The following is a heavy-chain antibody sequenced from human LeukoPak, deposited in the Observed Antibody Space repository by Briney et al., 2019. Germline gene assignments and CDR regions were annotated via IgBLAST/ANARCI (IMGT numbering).Heavy chain of an antibody. J-gene: IGHJ6*02. V-gene: IGHV1-2*02. CDR3: ARGAAAASYYYYGMDV. D-gene: IGHD6-13*01. Sequence: ASVKVSCKASRYTFTGYYIHWVRQTPGQGLEWMGWINPNSGGTKYAQKFQGRVTMTRDTSTSTVYMELSSLRSEDTAVYYCARGAAAASYYYYGMDVWGQGTTVTVSS. CDR1: RYTFTGYY. CDR2: INPNSGGT.